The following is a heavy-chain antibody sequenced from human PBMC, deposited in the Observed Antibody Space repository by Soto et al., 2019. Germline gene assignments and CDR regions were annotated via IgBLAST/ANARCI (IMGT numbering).Heavy chain of an antibody. J-gene: IGHJ4*02. CDR2: ITAYNANT. CDR1: CYNFTSYG. D-gene: IGHD3-9*01. V-gene: IGHV1-18*01. Sequence: ASDKFSCTPSCYNFTSYGISCLRQAPGHVLERMGWITAYNANTNYAQKLQGRVTMTTDTSTSTAYMELRSLRSDDTAVYYCARGGYDILTGYSGFDYWGQGTLVTVSS. CDR3: ARGGYDILTGYSGFDY.